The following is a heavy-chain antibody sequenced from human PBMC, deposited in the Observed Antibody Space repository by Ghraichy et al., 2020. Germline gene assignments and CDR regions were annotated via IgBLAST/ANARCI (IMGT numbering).Heavy chain of an antibody. D-gene: IGHD3-16*01. J-gene: IGHJ5*02. CDR1: GGSISSYY. CDR2: IYYSGST. Sequence: SETLSLTCTVSGGSISSYYWSWIRQPPGKGLEWIGYIYYSGSTNYNPSLKSRVTISVDTSKNQFSLKLSSVTAADTAVYYCARHWHDYVWGSPFDPWGQGTLVTVSS. CDR3: ARHWHDYVWGSPFDP. V-gene: IGHV4-59*08.